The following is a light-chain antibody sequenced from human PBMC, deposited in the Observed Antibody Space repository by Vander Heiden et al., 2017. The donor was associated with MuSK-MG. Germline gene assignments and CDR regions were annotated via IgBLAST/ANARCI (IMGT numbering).Light chain of an antibody. J-gene: IGLJ1*01. Sequence: QYVLTQPPSVSGAPGKRVTISCTGSSSNIGAGYDVQWYQQLPGTAPKLLIYGNSKRPSGVPDRFSGSKSGTSASLAITGLQAEEDADYYCQSYDSSLSAYGFGTGTKVTVL. CDR2: GNS. CDR1: SSNIGAGYD. V-gene: IGLV1-40*01. CDR3: QSYDSSLSAYG.